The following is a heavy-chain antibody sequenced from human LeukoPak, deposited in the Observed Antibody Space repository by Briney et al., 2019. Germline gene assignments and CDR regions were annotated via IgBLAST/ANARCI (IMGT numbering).Heavy chain of an antibody. D-gene: IGHD2-21*02. Sequence: MPSQTLSLTCTVSGGSISHVAYSWSWIPQPPGEGLEWIGLFHHTVGIDYKPSLKSRVTISGDKTKNQLSLTLTSVTAADTAVYYCVRGGGLPNCGGYCPPDTWGQGKMVIVSS. J-gene: IGHJ3*02. CDR1: GGSISHVAYS. CDR3: VRGGGLPNCGGYCPPDT. CDR2: FHHTVGI. V-gene: IGHV4-30-2*01.